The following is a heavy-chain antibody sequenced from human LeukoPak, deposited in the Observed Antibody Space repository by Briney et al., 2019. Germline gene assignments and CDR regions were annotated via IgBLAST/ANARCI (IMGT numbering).Heavy chain of an antibody. D-gene: IGHD2-21*02. CDR2: IYYSGST. J-gene: IGHJ4*02. CDR1: GGSISSYY. V-gene: IGHV4-59*12. Sequence: PSETLSLTCTVSGGSISSYYWSWIRQPPGKGLEWIGYIYYSGSTNYNPSLKSRVTISVDTSKNQFSLRLSSLTAADTAVYYCARESPACGEDCYFDYWGQGTLVTVSS. CDR3: ARESPACGEDCYFDY.